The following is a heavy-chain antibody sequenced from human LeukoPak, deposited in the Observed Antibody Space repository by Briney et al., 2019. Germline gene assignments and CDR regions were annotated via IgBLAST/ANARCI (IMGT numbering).Heavy chain of an antibody. V-gene: IGHV3-30*04. J-gene: IGHJ4*02. Sequence: GRSLRLSCAASGFTFSNYATNWVRQAPGKGLEWVAVISYDGSNKYYADSVKGRLTISRDNSKNTLYLEMNSLRAEDSAVYYCARGDASSWYFFDYWGQGTLVTVSS. CDR3: ARGDASSWYFFDY. D-gene: IGHD6-13*01. CDR2: ISYDGSNK. CDR1: GFTFSNYA.